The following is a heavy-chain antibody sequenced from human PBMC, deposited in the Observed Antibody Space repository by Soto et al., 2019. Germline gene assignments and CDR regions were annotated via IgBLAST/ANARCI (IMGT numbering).Heavy chain of an antibody. J-gene: IGHJ4*02. CDR2: IYYSGST. D-gene: IGHD2-21*02. CDR1: GGSVSSGSYY. CDR3: ARGDPYCGGDCYANDY. Sequence: QVQLQESGPGLVKPSETLSLTCTVSGGSVSSGSYYWSWIRQPPGKGLEWIGYIYYSGSTNYNPSLMSRVTISVDTSKNQFSLKLSSVTAADTAVYYCARGDPYCGGDCYANDYWGQGTLVTVSS. V-gene: IGHV4-61*01.